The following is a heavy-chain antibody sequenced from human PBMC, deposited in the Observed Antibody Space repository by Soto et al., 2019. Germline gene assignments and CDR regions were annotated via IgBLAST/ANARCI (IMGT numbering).Heavy chain of an antibody. CDR3: TIANDIPPPDAFDI. J-gene: IGHJ3*02. D-gene: IGHD2-21*01. Sequence: PGGSLRLSCTASGFTFGDYAMSWFRQAPGKGLEWVGFIRSKAYGGTTEYAASVKGRFTISRDDSKSIAYLQMNSLKTEDTAVYYSTIANDIPPPDAFDIWGQGTMVNVSS. CDR2: IRSKAYGGTT. CDR1: GFTFGDYA. V-gene: IGHV3-49*03.